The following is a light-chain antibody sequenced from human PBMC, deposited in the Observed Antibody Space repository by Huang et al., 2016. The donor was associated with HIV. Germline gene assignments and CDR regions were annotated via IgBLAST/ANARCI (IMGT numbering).Light chain of an antibody. Sequence: EIVMTQSPTTLSVSPGERATLSCRASQSVSSNLAWYQQKPGQAPRLLIYAASTRSTSIPARFSGSGSGTEFTLTISSLKSEDFAVCYCQQYNNWPRTFGQGTKVEIK. CDR1: QSVSSN. J-gene: IGKJ1*01. V-gene: IGKV3-15*01. CDR2: AAS. CDR3: QQYNNWPRT.